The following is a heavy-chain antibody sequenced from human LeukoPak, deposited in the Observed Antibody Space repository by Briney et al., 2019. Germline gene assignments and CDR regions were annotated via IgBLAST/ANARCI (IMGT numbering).Heavy chain of an antibody. CDR3: TRDRSYSDFDY. CDR2: IGGTNGAI. CDR1: GFRFSDHT. V-gene: IGHV3-21*01. J-gene: IGHJ4*02. Sequence: GGSLRLSCAASGFRFSDHTMSWVRQAPGKGLEWVSSIGGTNGAIFYADSVKGRFTISRDNVENSLSLQMNSLRAEDTAVYYCTRDRSYSDFDYWGQGTLVTVSS. D-gene: IGHD3-10*01.